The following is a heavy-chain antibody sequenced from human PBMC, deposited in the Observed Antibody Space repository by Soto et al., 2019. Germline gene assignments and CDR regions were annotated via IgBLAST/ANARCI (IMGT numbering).Heavy chain of an antibody. CDR1: GYTFTSYG. CDR2: ISAYNGNT. D-gene: IGHD6-19*01. CDR3: VRDEAVAGTRGAFDI. J-gene: IGHJ3*02. Sequence: QVQLVQSGAEVKKPRASVKVSCKASGYTFTSYGISWVRQAPGQGLEWMGWISAYNGNTNYAQKLQGRVTMTTDTSTSTAYMELRSLRSDDTAVYYCVRDEAVAGTRGAFDIWGQGTMVTVSS. V-gene: IGHV1-18*01.